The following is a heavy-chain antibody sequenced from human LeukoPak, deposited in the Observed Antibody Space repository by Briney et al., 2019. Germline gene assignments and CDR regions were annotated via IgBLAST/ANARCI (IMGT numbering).Heavy chain of an antibody. CDR3: ATDLEAMTTVTFFDY. CDR2: FDPEDGET. J-gene: IGHJ4*02. D-gene: IGHD4-17*01. V-gene: IGHV1-24*01. Sequence: ASVKVSCKVSGYTLTELSMHWVRQAPGKGLEWVGGFDPEDGETIYAQKFQGRVTMTEDTSTDTAYMELSSLRSEDTAVYYCATDLEAMTTVTFFDYWGQGTLVTVSS. CDR1: GYTLTELS.